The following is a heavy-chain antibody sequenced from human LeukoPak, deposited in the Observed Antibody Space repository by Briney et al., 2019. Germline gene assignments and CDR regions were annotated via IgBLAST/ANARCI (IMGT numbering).Heavy chain of an antibody. CDR1: GFTFSSYG. CDR3: AREQYYDFWSGYPYYYYGMDV. Sequence: GRSLRLSCAASGFTFSSYGMHWVRQAPGKGLEWVAVIWYDGSNKYYADSVKGRFTISRDNSKNTLYLQMNSLRAEDTAVYYCAREQYYDFWSGYPYYYYGMDVWAKGPRSPSP. D-gene: IGHD3-3*01. J-gene: IGHJ6*02. CDR2: IWYDGSNK. V-gene: IGHV3-33*01.